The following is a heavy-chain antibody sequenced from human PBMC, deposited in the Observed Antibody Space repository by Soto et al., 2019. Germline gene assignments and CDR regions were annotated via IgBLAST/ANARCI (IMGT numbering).Heavy chain of an antibody. V-gene: IGHV1-3*05. CDR1: GYTFTSYA. J-gene: IGHJ6*02. D-gene: IGHD6-13*01. CDR3: ARGSSWSSGMDV. CDR2: INAGNGNT. Sequence: QVQLVQSGAEEKKPGASVKVSCKASGYTFTSYAMHWVRQAPGQRLEWMGWINAGNGNTKYSQKFQGRVTITWDTSASTAYMERSSLRSEDTAVYYCARGSSWSSGMDVWGQGTTVTVSS.